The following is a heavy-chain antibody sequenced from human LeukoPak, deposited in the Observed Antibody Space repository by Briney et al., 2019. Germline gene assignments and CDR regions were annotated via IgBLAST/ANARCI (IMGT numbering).Heavy chain of an antibody. Sequence: GGSLRLSCAASGFRFNNYGIHWVRQAPGKGLEWVAVTWYDGSNKYYADSVRDRFTVSRDNSKNTVYLQMNSLRVEDTAVYYCVKDEVYLDSGGHPTPDTTLDYWGQGTLVTVSS. V-gene: IGHV3-33*06. J-gene: IGHJ4*02. CDR1: GFRFNNYG. D-gene: IGHD3-22*01. CDR3: VKDEVYLDSGGHPTPDTTLDY. CDR2: TWYDGSNK.